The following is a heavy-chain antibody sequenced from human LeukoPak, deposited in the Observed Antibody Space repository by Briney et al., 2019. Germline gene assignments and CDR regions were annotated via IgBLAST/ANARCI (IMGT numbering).Heavy chain of an antibody. J-gene: IGHJ2*01. CDR2: ISDSGYTI. CDR1: GFTFSSYE. Sequence: SGGSLRLSCAASGFTFSSYEMNWVRQAPGKGLEWVSYISDSGYTIYYADSVKGRFTISRDNAKNSLYLQMNSLRAEDTAVYYCARGGLGANIYWFFDLWGRGTLVTVSS. CDR3: ARGGLGANIYWFFDL. V-gene: IGHV3-48*03. D-gene: IGHD4/OR15-4a*01.